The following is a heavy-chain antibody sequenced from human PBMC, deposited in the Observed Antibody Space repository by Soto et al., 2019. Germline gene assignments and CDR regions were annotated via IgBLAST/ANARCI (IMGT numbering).Heavy chain of an antibody. J-gene: IGHJ6*02. CDR2: ISSSSSTI. V-gene: IGHV3-48*02. Sequence: PGGSLRLSCAASGFTFSSYSMNWVRQAPGKGLEWVSYISSSSSTIYYADSVKGRFTISRDNAKNSLYLQMSSLRDEDTAVYYCARDGRARSGYSSDYYYSYGMDVWGQGTTVTV. CDR3: ARDGRARSGYSSDYYYSYGMDV. D-gene: IGHD3-3*01. CDR1: GFTFSSYS.